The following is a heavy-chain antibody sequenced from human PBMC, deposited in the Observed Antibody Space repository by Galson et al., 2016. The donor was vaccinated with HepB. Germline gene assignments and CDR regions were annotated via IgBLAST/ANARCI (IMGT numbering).Heavy chain of an antibody. CDR2: TYYRSKWWN. D-gene: IGHD7-27*01. CDR3: ARAETNWDGTGDHWPDP. V-gene: IGHV6-1*01. CDR1: GDSVTNNGAA. Sequence: CAISGDSVTNNGAAWTWIRQSPSRGLEWLGRTYYRSKWWNTYAVSVKSRITINPDTSKNQFSLQLNSVTPEDTAVYYCARAETNWDGTGDHWPDPWGQGILVTVSS. J-gene: IGHJ5*02.